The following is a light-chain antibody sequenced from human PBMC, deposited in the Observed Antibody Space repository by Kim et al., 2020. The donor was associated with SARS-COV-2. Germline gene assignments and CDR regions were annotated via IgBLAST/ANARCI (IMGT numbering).Light chain of an antibody. J-gene: IGLJ2*01. CDR3: HXWDSXTVI. Sequence: RXQTARXXCGXXNXXKKNXXGFXXXPGQAPXLVIXXDADRPSGIPERFXGSNAGNTATLXISGAQXXXEADYYCHXWDSXTVIFGGGTXLTXL. CDR1: NXXKKN. V-gene: IGLV3-9*01. CDR2: XDA.